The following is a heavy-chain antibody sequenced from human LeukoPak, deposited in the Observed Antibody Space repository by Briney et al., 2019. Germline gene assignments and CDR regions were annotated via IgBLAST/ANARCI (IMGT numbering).Heavy chain of an antibody. Sequence: SETLSLTCTVSGASTNTHFWSWIRQPAGKGLEWIGRIYFSGSSNYNPSLKSRVTMSADTSNNQLSLKLTSVSAADTAVYYCAREGGDSGSFLPFDYWGQGTLVTVSS. CDR1: GASTNTHF. D-gene: IGHD3-10*01. J-gene: IGHJ4*02. CDR3: AREGGDSGSFLPFDY. CDR2: IYFSGSS. V-gene: IGHV4-4*07.